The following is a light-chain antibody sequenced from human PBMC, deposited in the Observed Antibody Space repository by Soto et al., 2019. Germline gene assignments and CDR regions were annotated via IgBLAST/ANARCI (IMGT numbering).Light chain of an antibody. J-gene: IGLJ1*01. V-gene: IGLV2-14*01. CDR2: EVS. Sequence: QSALTQPASVSGPPGQSITMSCTGTSSDVGGYKYVSWYQQHPGKVPKLMIYEVSNRPSGVSNRFSGSKSGNTASLTISGLQAEGEADYYCSSYTSSNTYVFGTGTKVTVL. CDR1: SSDVGGYKY. CDR3: SSYTSSNTYV.